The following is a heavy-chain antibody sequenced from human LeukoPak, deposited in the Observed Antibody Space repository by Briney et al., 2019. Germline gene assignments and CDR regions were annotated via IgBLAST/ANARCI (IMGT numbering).Heavy chain of an antibody. Sequence: SETLSLTCTVSGGSISHYYWTWIRQPPGKGLEWIGYTSGSGNTNYNPSLKSRVTISVDTYKNQFSLKLSSVTAADTAVYYCARQRDGYHWGFDYWGQGTLVTVSS. J-gene: IGHJ4*02. V-gene: IGHV4-59*08. CDR2: TSGSGNT. D-gene: IGHD5-24*01. CDR3: ARQRDGYHWGFDY. CDR1: GGSISHYY.